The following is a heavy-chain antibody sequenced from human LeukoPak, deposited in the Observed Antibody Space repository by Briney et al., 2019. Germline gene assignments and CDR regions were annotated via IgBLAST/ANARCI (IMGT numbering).Heavy chain of an antibody. CDR3: ARRILWFFLSDP. V-gene: IGHV4-34*01. CDR1: GGSFSGYY. Sequence: SETLSLTCAVYGGSFSGYYWSWIRQPPGKGLEWIGEINHSGSTNYNPSLKSRVTISVDTSKNQFSLKLSSVTAADTAVYYCARRILWFFLSDPWGQGTLVTVSS. D-gene: IGHD2-15*01. CDR2: INHSGST. J-gene: IGHJ5*02.